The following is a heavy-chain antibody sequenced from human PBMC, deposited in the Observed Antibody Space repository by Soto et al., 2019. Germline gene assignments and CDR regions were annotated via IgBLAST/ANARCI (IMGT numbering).Heavy chain of an antibody. CDR2: IIPILGIA. CDR3: PRVTHRGLTPNWFDP. CDR1: GGTFSSYT. Sequence: QVQLVQSGAEVKKPGSSVKVSCKASGGTFSSYTISWVRQAPGQGLEWMGRIIPILGIANYAQKFQGRVTITADKSPSPPHMELSRLRSQATAVYYCPRVTHRGLTPNWFDPWGQGPLVTVSS. V-gene: IGHV1-69*02. J-gene: IGHJ5*02. D-gene: IGHD5-12*01.